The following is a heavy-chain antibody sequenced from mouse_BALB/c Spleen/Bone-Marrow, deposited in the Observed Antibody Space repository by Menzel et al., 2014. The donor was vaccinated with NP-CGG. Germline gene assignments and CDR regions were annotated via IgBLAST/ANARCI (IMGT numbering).Heavy chain of an antibody. V-gene: IGHV2-9*02. D-gene: IGHD1-1*01. Sequence: VQLQQSGPGLVAPSQSLSITCTVSGFSLTSYGVHWVRQPPGKVLEWLGVIWAGGSTNYNSALMTRLSISKDNSKSQVFLKMSSLQTEDTAMYYCARGSYYEGAMDYWGQGTSVTVSS. CDR3: ARGSYYEGAMDY. J-gene: IGHJ4*01. CDR2: IWAGGST. CDR1: GFSLTSYG.